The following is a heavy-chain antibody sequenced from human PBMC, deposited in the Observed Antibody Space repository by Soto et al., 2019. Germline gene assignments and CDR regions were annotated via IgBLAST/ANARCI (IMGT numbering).Heavy chain of an antibody. V-gene: IGHV1-18*01. D-gene: IGHD4-17*01. CDR1: GYSFTGYG. Sequence: EASVKVSCKASGYSFTGYGVSWVRQAPGQGLEGMGWISVHNGNTNYPQKVQGRVTMTTDTSTSTAYMELRSLRSDDTAVYYCAREDYGSLAFDYWGQGTLVTVS. CDR3: AREDYGSLAFDY. J-gene: IGHJ4*02. CDR2: ISVHNGNT.